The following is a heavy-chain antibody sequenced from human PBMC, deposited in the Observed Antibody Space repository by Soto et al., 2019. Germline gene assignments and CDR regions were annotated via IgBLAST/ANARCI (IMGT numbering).Heavy chain of an antibody. CDR3: ARPNPLWRGYYADYYYYMDV. D-gene: IGHD3-3*01. J-gene: IGHJ6*03. V-gene: IGHV3-21*01. CDR2: ISSSSTYI. Sequence: GGSLRLSCVASGFTFSSYSMTWVRQAPGKGLGWVSSISSSSTYIYYADSVEGRFTISRDNAKNSLYLQMNSLRAEDTAVYYCARPNPLWRGYYADYYYYMDVWGKGTTVTVSS. CDR1: GFTFSSYS.